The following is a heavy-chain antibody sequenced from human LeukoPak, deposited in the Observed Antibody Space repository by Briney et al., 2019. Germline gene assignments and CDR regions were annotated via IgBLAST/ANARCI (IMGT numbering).Heavy chain of an antibody. CDR2: ISGSRRTI. CDR3: ARDSSGYDVRYYYYYMDV. CDR1: GFTFSSNS. V-gene: IGHV3-48*01. Sequence: PGGSLRLSXAASGFTFSSNSMNWVRQAPGKGLEGVSYISGSRRTIYYADSVKGRFTISIDNAKNSLYLQMNSLRAEDTAVYYCARDSSGYDVRYYYYYMDVWGKGTTVTVSS. D-gene: IGHD5-12*01. J-gene: IGHJ6*03.